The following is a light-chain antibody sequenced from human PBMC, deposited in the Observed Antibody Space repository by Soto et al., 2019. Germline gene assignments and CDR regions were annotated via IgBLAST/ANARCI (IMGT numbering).Light chain of an antibody. CDR3: QQSYSTLKT. V-gene: IGKV1-39*01. J-gene: IGKJ1*01. CDR1: QSISNY. Sequence: DIQMTQSPSSLSASVGDRVTITCRASQSISNYLNWYQQKPGKAPKLLIFDTSRLQSGVPSRFSGSGSGTDFTLTISSLRPDDFATYYCQQSYSTLKTFGQGTKVDIK. CDR2: DTS.